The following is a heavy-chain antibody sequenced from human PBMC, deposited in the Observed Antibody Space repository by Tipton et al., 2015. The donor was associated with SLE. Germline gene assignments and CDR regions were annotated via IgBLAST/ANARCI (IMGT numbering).Heavy chain of an antibody. Sequence: SLRLSCTSSGFTFVDYAMHWARQVPGKGLEWVAGMSWDGVSIGYADSLKGRFTISRDNAKNSLYLQMNSLRAEDTAVYYCARGWYYYDSSGYFDYWGQGTLVTVSS. CDR1: GFTFVDYA. CDR3: ARGWYYYDSSGYFDY. D-gene: IGHD3-22*01. CDR2: MSWDGVSI. J-gene: IGHJ4*02. V-gene: IGHV3-9*01.